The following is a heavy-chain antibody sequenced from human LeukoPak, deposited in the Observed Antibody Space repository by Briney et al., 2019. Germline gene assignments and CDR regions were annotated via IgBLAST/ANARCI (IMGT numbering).Heavy chain of an antibody. CDR3: ARAFRGIFGVFEAFDI. CDR2: IYYSGST. V-gene: IGHV4-39*07. Sequence: SEALSLTCTVSGGSISSSSYYWGWIRQPPGKGLEWIGSIYYSGSTYYKPSLKSRVTISVDTSKNQFSLKLNSVTAADTAVYYCARAFRGIFGVFEAFDIWGQGIMVTVSS. CDR1: GGSISSSSYY. J-gene: IGHJ3*02. D-gene: IGHD3-3*01.